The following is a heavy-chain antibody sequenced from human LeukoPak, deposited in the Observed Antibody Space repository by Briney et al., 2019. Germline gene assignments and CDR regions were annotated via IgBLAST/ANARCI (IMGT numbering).Heavy chain of an antibody. CDR1: GGSISSSNW. Sequence: PSGTLSLTCAVSGGSISSSNWWSWVRQPPGKGLEWIGEIYHSGSTNDNPSLRSRVSISVDTSKNQFSLKLSSVTAADTAVYYCARPAIQDGFDWLLYDYWGQGTLVTVSS. J-gene: IGHJ4*02. D-gene: IGHD3-9*01. CDR3: ARPAIQDGFDWLLYDY. V-gene: IGHV4-4*02. CDR2: IYHSGST.